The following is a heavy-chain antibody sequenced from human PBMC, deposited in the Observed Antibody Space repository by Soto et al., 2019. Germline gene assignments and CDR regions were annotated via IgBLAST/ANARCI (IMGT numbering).Heavy chain of an antibody. V-gene: IGHV1-18*01. CDR2: TSAYGGDT. CDR3: ARALYSTGWHLRMRNWVDP. Sequence: VQLVQSGAEVKTPGASVKVSCRASGYTFLNYAISWVRQAPGQGLEWMGWTSAYGGDTHYAQKFQGRVIMTTDTSTSTAYMELRSLTSDDTAVYYSARALYSTGWHLRMRNWVDPWGQGTLVTVSP. CDR1: GYTFLNYA. J-gene: IGHJ5*02. D-gene: IGHD6-19*01.